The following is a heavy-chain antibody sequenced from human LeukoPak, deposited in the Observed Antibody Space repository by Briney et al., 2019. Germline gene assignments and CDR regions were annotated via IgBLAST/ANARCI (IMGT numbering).Heavy chain of an antibody. CDR1: SFSFTAYW. CDR2: INPARSET. J-gene: IGHJ4*02. V-gene: IGHV3-7*01. CDR3: ARFWYVSSVDV. D-gene: IGHD6-13*01. Sequence: GGSLRLSCEASSFSFTAYWMTWVRQAPGTGLEWVANINPARSETYYVEPVKGRFSISRDNAKNMVYLQMNSLRADDTAVYYCARFWYVSSVDVWGQGTPVTVSS.